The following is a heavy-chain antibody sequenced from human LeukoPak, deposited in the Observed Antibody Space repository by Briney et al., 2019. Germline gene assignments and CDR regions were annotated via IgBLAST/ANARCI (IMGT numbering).Heavy chain of an antibody. Sequence: GASVKVSCKASGYTFTGYYMHWVRQAPGQGLEWMGWINPNSGGTNYAQKFQGWVTMTRDTSISTAYMELSRLRSDDTAVYYCARDGYDILTGSGTFDYWGQGTLVTVSS. J-gene: IGHJ4*02. CDR3: ARDGYDILTGSGTFDY. D-gene: IGHD3-9*01. CDR1: GYTFTGYY. V-gene: IGHV1-2*04. CDR2: INPNSGGT.